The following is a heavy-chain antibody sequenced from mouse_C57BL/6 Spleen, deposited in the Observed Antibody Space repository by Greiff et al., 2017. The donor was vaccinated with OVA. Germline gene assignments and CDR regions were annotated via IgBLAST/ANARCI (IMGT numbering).Heavy chain of an antibody. Sequence: VQLQQSGPELVKPGASVKMSCKASGYTFTDYNMNWVKQSHGKSLEWIGYINPNNGGTSYNQKFKGQATLTVNKSSSTAYMDLRSLTSEDSAVYYCARWGGCSLDYWGHGTSVTLSS. J-gene: IGHJ4*01. CDR2: INPNNGGT. V-gene: IGHV1-22*01. CDR1: GYTFTDYN. CDR3: ARWGGCSLDY.